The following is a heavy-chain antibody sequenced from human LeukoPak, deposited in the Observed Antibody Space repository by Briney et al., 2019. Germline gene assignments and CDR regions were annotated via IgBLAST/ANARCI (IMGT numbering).Heavy chain of an antibody. CDR3: ATYNYYGSGSYYTFDY. D-gene: IGHD3-10*01. J-gene: IGHJ4*02. CDR1: GFTFSNYG. V-gene: IGHV3-30*03. Sequence: GSLRLSCAASGFTFSNYGMHWVRQAPGKGLEWVAVISKDGSNKYYADSVKGRFTISRDNSKNTLYLQMNSLRAEDTAVYYCATYNYYGSGSYYTFDYWGQGTLVTVSS. CDR2: ISKDGSNK.